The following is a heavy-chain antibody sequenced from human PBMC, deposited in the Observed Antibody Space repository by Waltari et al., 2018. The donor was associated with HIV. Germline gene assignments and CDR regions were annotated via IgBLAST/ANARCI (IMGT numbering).Heavy chain of an antibody. CDR3: ARDRSIVSRHYDNAVSPYFDS. Sequence: QVQLVQSGAEVRKPGASVRVSCKAAGNTFTYNNIHWVRQAPGQGLESMGWINPSSGGTKYAQRFQGRVTMTRDTSINTAYMDLSGLTSDDTAVYFCARDRSIVSRHYDNAVSPYFDSWGQGTLVTVSS. D-gene: IGHD3-22*01. CDR1: GNTFTYNN. CDR2: INPSSGGT. J-gene: IGHJ4*02. V-gene: IGHV1-2*02.